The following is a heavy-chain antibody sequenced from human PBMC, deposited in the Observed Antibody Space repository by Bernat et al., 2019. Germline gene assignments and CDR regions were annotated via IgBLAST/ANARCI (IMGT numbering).Heavy chain of an antibody. CDR2: IYYSGST. Sequence: QVQLQESGPGLVKPSQTLSLTCTVSGGPISSGGYYWSWIRQHPGKGLEWIGYIYYSGSTYYNPSLNNRVTISVDSSKNQYFLKLSSVTAADTAVYYCARSGSGYGEIYYCYYYMDVWGKGTTVTVSS. V-gene: IGHV4-31*03. CDR3: ARSGSGYGEIYYCYYYMDV. J-gene: IGHJ6*03. CDR1: GGPISSGGYY. D-gene: IGHD5-12*01.